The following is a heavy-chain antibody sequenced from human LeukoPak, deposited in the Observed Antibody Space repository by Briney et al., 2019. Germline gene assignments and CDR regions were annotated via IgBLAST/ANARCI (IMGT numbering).Heavy chain of an antibody. CDR1: TFTFSNSW. Sequence: PGGSLKLSCVASTFTFSNSWMSWVRQVPGKGLEWVANIAQDGREKNYVDSVKGRFIISRDNGKNSLYLEMNSLRAEDTAVYYFAREKQGSSWHDGNESFDYWGQGTLVTVSS. V-gene: IGHV3-7*01. J-gene: IGHJ4*02. CDR2: IAQDGREK. D-gene: IGHD6-13*01. CDR3: AREKQGSSWHDGNESFDY.